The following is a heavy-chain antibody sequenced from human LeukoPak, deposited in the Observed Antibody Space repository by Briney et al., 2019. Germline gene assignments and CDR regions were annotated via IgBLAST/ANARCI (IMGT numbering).Heavy chain of an antibody. CDR3: AKDLRPSIFPSNPMDV. V-gene: IGHV3-30*18. D-gene: IGHD4-11*01. Sequence: GGSLRLSCVASGFTFSSRDWMTWVRQAPGKGLEWVAVISYDGSNKYYADSVKGRFTISRDNSKNTLHLQMNSLRAEDTAVYYCAKDLRPSIFPSNPMDVWGKGTTVTVSS. CDR2: ISYDGSNK. J-gene: IGHJ6*03. CDR1: GFTFSSRDW.